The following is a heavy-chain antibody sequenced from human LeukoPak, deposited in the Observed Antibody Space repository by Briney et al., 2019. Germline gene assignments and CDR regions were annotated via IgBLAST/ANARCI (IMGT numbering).Heavy chain of an antibody. CDR1: GYTFTGYY. V-gene: IGHV1-2*02. Sequence: GASVKVSCKASGYTFTGYYMHWVRQAPGQGLEWMGWINPNSGGTNYAQKFQGRVTMTRDTSISTAYMELSRLRSDDTAVYYCARGVIDYDILTGYYTEANWFDPWGQGTLVTVSS. J-gene: IGHJ5*02. D-gene: IGHD3-9*01. CDR2: INPNSGGT. CDR3: ARGVIDYDILTGYYTEANWFDP.